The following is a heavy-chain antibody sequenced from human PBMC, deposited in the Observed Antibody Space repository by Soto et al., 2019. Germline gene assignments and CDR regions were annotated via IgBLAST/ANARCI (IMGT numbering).Heavy chain of an antibody. CDR3: ASPWYADHPYYGMGF. V-gene: IGHV2-5*02. Sequence: QITLKESGPTLVKRTQTLTLTCTLSGLSLTSSGVGVGWIRQSPGKALEWLAIIYWDDDKRYSQSLRSRVTITTDTSKNQVVLTVPNMDPVDTGTYYCASPWYADHPYYGMGFWGQGTPVTVSS. CDR1: GLSLTSSGVG. D-gene: IGHD6-13*01. CDR2: IYWDDDK. J-gene: IGHJ6*02.